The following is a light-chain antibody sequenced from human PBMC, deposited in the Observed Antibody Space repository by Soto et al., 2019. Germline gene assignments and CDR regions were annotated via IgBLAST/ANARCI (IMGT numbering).Light chain of an antibody. CDR2: AAS. Sequence: EIVLTQSPDTLSVSPGERATLSCRASQSISRTLAWYQQKSGQPPRLLIYAASTRATDIPERFIGSGSGTDFALTISSLEPEDFAIYYCQQFDGPPLTFGPGTTV. CDR3: QQFDGPPLT. J-gene: IGKJ3*01. V-gene: IGKV3D-15*01. CDR1: QSISRT.